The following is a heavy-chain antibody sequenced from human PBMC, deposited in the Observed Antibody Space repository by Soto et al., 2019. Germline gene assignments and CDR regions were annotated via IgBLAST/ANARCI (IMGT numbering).Heavy chain of an antibody. CDR1: GDSISSYY. CDR3: VLRSMAVVPEY. J-gene: IGHJ4*02. D-gene: IGHD3-22*01. Sequence: QVQLQESGPGLVKPSETLSLTCAVSGDSISSYYCMWIRQPPGKGLESIGYLYYGRSANYNPSLKSRVTSSVATATNQCSMTLSSMAAADTAVYYCVLRSMAVVPEYWGQGTLVTVSS. CDR2: LYYGRSA. V-gene: IGHV4-59*01.